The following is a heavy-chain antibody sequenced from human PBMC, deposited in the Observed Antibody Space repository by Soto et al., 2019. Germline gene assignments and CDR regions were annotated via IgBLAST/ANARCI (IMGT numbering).Heavy chain of an antibody. J-gene: IGHJ6*02. CDR2: ISSSGSTI. CDR3: VREYLSAAGLIYYYGMDV. D-gene: IGHD6-13*01. V-gene: IGHV3-48*03. CDR1: GFTFSSYE. Sequence: GGSLRLSCAASGFTFSSYEMNWVRQAPGKGLEWVSYISSSGSTIYYADSVKGRFTISRDNAKNSLYLQMNSLRAEDTAVYYCVREYLSAAGLIYYYGMDVSGPGTTVTVS.